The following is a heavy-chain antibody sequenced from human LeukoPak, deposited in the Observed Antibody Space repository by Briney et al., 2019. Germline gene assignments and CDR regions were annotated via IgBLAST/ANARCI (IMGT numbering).Heavy chain of an antibody. CDR2: INHGGAT. D-gene: IGHD2-21*02. J-gene: IGHJ5*02. Sequence: GSLRLSCAASGFTFDDYGMSWVRQTPGKGLEWIGEINHGGATNYNPSLKSRVALSVDSSRKQFSLRLNSVTAADTAVYYCANSNDFRVDFDPWGQGTLVTVSS. CDR1: GFTFDDYG. V-gene: IGHV4-34*08. CDR3: ANSNDFRVDFDP.